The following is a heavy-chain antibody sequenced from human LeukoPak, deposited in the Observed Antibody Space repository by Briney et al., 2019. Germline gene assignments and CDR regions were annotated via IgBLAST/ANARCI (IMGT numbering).Heavy chain of an antibody. J-gene: IGHJ4*02. CDR3: AREFSSVASAGTDY. CDR1: GGSISSYY. D-gene: IGHD6-13*01. V-gene: IGHV4-4*07. Sequence: PSETLSLTCTVSGGSISSYYWGSIRQPAGKGLEWIGRIYASGGANYNPSLKSRVTMSVDTSKNQLSLKVSSVTAADTAVYYCAREFSSVASAGTDYWGQGTLVTVSS. CDR2: IYASGGA.